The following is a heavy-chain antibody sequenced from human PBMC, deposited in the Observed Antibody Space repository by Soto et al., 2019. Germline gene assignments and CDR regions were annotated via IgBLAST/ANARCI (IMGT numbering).Heavy chain of an antibody. CDR2: INAGNGNT. D-gene: IGHD3-22*01. V-gene: IGHV1-3*01. Sequence: WASVKVSCKASGYTFTSYAMHWVRQAPGQRLEWMGWINAGNGNTKYSQKFQGRVTITRDTSASTAYMELSSLRSEDTAVYYCARSGGNYYDSSGYYPNDYWGQGTLVTVS. J-gene: IGHJ4*02. CDR1: GYTFTSYA. CDR3: ARSGGNYYDSSGYYPNDY.